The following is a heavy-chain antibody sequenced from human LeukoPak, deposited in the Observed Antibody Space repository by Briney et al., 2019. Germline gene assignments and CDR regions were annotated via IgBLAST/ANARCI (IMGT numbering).Heavy chain of an antibody. CDR3: ARHRGGNPYYYYSMDV. J-gene: IGHJ6*03. CDR1: GGSFSAYY. Sequence: SETLSLTCAVYGGSFSAYYWSWIRQPPGKGLEWIGEIIHSGSTNYNPSLKSRVTISVDTSKNQFSLKLSSVTAADTAVYYCARHRGGNPYYYYSMDVWGKGTTVTISS. V-gene: IGHV4-34*12. CDR2: IIHSGST. D-gene: IGHD4-23*01.